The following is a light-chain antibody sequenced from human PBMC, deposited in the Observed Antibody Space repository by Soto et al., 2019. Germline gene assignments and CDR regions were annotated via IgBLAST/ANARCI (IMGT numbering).Light chain of an antibody. CDR1: SSNIGAGYD. Sequence: QSALTQPPSVSGAPGQRVTISCTGTSSNIGAGYDVHWYQHLPGTAPKLLIYGNSNRPSGVPDRFSGSKSGTSASLAITGLQAEDEADYDCQSYDSSLSGYVFGTGTKLTVL. J-gene: IGLJ1*01. CDR2: GNS. V-gene: IGLV1-40*01. CDR3: QSYDSSLSGYV.